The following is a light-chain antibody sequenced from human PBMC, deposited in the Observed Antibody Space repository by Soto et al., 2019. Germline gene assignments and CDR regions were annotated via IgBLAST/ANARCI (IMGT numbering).Light chain of an antibody. J-gene: IGKJ5*01. Sequence: DIQMTQSPSSVSASVGDRVTITCRASQGITNWLAWYQQKPGKAPKLLIYAASGLPSGIPPRFSGSGSGTHFTLTISSLQPEDFATYYCQQLHGYPITFGQGTRLEIK. V-gene: IGKV1-12*01. CDR2: AAS. CDR1: QGITNW. CDR3: QQLHGYPIT.